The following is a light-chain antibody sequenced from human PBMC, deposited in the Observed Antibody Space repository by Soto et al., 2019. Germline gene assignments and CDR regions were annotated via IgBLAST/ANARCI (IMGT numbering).Light chain of an antibody. CDR1: QSVNSHY. V-gene: IGKV3-20*01. CDR2: DTS. J-gene: IGKJ3*01. Sequence: EIVLMQSPGTLSLSPGEGATLSCRASQSVNSHYLAWYQQKPGQAPRVLIFDTSRRATGVPDRFSGSGSGTDFTLTISRLEPDDFAVYYCQQYGSSQFTSGPGTKVDIK. CDR3: QQYGSSQFT.